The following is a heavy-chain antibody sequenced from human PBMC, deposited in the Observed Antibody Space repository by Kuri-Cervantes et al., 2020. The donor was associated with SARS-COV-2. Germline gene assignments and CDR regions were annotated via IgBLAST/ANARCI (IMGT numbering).Heavy chain of an antibody. CDR2: INPNSGGT. CDR1: GYTFTDYG. D-gene: IGHD3-9*01. CDR3: ARDWYYDILTGWCGY. J-gene: IGHJ4*02. V-gene: IGHV1-2*02. Sequence: ASVKVSCKASGYTFTDYGISWVRQVPGQGLEWMGWINPNSGGTNYAQKFQGRVTMTRDTSISTAYMELSRLRSDDTAVYYCARDWYYDILTGWCGYWGQGTLVTVSS.